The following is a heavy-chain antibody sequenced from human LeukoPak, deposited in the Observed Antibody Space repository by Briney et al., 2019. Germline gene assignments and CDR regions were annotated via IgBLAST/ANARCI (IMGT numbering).Heavy chain of an antibody. J-gene: IGHJ4*02. V-gene: IGHV4-39*01. CDR3: ARNYYESSGYYPWNFDY. D-gene: IGHD3-22*01. Sequence: PSETLSLTCTVSGGSISSSSYWWGWIRQPPGTGLEWIANIYYSGSTHYNPSLKGRVTISIEKSKNQFSLKLSSVTAADTAVYYCARNYYESSGYYPWNFDYWGQGTLVTVSS. CDR1: GGSISSSSYW. CDR2: IYYSGST.